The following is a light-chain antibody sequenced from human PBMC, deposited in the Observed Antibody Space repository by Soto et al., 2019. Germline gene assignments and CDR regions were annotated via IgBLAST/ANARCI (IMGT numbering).Light chain of an antibody. Sequence: EIVLTQSPGTLSLSPGERATLSCRASQSVITNYLAWYQQKPGQAPRLLIYGASRRATVIPDRFSGSGSGTDFTLTISRLEPEDLAVYYCQHFVNSLTWTFGQGTKVDI. J-gene: IGKJ1*01. V-gene: IGKV3-20*01. CDR1: QSVITNY. CDR3: QHFVNSLTWT. CDR2: GAS.